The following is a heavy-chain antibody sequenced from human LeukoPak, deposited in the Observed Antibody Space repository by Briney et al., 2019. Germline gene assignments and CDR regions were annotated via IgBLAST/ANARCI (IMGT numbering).Heavy chain of an antibody. CDR2: IYSGGST. V-gene: IGHV3-53*01. J-gene: IGHJ4*02. CDR1: GCNDRQYQ. Sequence: PGGSLRLTLPGCGCNDRQYQMHALRQAPGKGLEWVSVIYSGGSTYYADSVKGRFIISRDNSKNTVYLQMNSLRAEDTAVYYCARYLPRGNWEYWGQGTLVSVSS. D-gene: IGHD7-27*01. CDR3: ARYLPRGNWEY.